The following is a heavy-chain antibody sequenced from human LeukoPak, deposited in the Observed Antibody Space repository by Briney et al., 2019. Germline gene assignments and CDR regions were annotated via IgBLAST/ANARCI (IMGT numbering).Heavy chain of an antibody. Sequence: PSETLSLTCTVSGDSIRSSSYYWGWTRQPPGKGLGWIGNIYYSGSTYYNPSLTSRVTISVDTSKNQFSLKLSSVTAADTAVYYCARVSRSGSYFGAFEIWGQGTMVTVSS. J-gene: IGHJ3*02. V-gene: IGHV4-39*07. D-gene: IGHD1-26*01. CDR1: GDSIRSSSYY. CDR3: ARVSRSGSYFGAFEI. CDR2: IYYSGST.